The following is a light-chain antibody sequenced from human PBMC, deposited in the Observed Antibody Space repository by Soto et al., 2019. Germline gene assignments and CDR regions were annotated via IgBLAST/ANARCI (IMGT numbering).Light chain of an antibody. CDR3: QQYDSFSQT. Sequence: DIQMTQSPSTLSASVGDTVTITCRASQTISTWLAWYQQKPGKAPKLLIYDASTLQIGVPSRFSGSGSGTEFTLTISSLQPDDFATYYCQQYDSFSQTFGQGSRVEIK. J-gene: IGKJ1*01. CDR1: QTISTW. V-gene: IGKV1-5*01. CDR2: DAS.